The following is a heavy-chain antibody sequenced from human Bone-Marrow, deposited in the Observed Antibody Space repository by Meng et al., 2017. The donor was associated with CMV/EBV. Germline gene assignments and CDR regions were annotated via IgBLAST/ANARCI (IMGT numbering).Heavy chain of an antibody. CDR1: GGTFGSYD. V-gene: IGHV1-8*03. J-gene: IGHJ5*02. CDR3: ARGPAADSHNWFDP. Sequence: ASVKVSCKASGGTFGSYDINWVRQATGQGLEWMGWMNPNSGNTGYAQKFQGRVTITRNTSISTAYMELSSLRSEDTAVYYCARGPAADSHNWFDPWGQGTLVTVSS. D-gene: IGHD2-2*01. CDR2: MNPNSGNT.